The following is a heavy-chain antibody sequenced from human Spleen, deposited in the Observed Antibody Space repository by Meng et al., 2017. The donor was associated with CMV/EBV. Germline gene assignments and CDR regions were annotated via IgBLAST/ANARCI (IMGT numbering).Heavy chain of an antibody. CDR2: IKQDGSEK. D-gene: IGHD6-6*01. CDR1: GFTFSSYW. V-gene: IGHV3-7*01. CDR3: AKGQECCRSSVLDY. J-gene: IGHJ4*02. Sequence: GESLKISCAASGFTFSSYWMSWVRQAPGKGLEWVANIKQDGSEKYYVDSVKGRFTISRDNAKNTVYLQMNSLRVDDTAVYYCAKGQECCRSSVLDYWGQGTLVTVSS.